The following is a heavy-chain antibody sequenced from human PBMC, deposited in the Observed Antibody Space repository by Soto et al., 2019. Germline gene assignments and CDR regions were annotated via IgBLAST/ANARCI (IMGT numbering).Heavy chain of an antibody. CDR2: IYSGGST. J-gene: IGHJ4*02. CDR1: GFTVSRSY. Sequence: EVQLVESGGGLIQPGGSLRVSCAASGFTVSRSYMSWVRQAPGKGLEWVSVIYSGGSTNYADSVKGRFTISRDNSKNTLYLQMNSLRVEDTAVYYCARDPYYYDSSGQPYWGQGTLVTVSS. CDR3: ARDPYYYDSSGQPY. D-gene: IGHD3-22*01. V-gene: IGHV3-53*01.